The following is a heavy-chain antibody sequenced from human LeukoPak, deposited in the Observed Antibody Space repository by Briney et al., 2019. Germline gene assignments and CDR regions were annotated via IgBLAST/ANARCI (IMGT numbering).Heavy chain of an antibody. CDR1: GLTVGNNY. CDR3: AKDGGKYYYYGMDV. CDR2: ISGSGGST. V-gene: IGHV3-23*01. J-gene: IGHJ6*02. D-gene: IGHD3-3*01. Sequence: GGSLRLSCAVSGLTVGNNYMSWVRQAPGKGLEWVSAISGSGGSTYYADSVKGRFTISRDNSKNTLYLQMNSLRAEDTAVYYCAKDGGKYYYYGMDVWGQGTTVTVSS.